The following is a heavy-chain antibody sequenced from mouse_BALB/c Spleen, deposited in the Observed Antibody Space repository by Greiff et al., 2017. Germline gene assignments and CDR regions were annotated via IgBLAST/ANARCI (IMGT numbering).Heavy chain of an antibody. V-gene: IGHV2-9*02. CDR1: GFSLTSYG. CDR3: ARDGRYYYGSSYLYYFDY. D-gene: IGHD1-1*01. CDR2: IWAGGST. Sequence: QVQLQQSGPGLVAPSQSLSITCTVSGFSLTSYGVHWVRQPPGKGLEWLGVIWAGGSTNYNSALMSRLSISKDNSKSQVFLKMNSLQTDDTAMYYCARDGRYYYGSSYLYYFDYWGQGTTLTVSS. J-gene: IGHJ2*01.